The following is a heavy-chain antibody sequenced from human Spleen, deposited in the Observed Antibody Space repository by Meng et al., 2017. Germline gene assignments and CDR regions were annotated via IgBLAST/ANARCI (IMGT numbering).Heavy chain of an antibody. D-gene: IGHD4-11*01. CDR1: GGFFSVYY. J-gene: IGHJ4*02. V-gene: IGHV4-34*01. CDR3: ARGPTTMAHDFDY. CDR2: INHSGST. Sequence: QGQIEQWGAGLLKPSETLSRTCAVYGGFFSVYYWSWIRQPPGKGLEWIGEINHSGSTKYNPSLKSRVTISVDTSKNQFSLKLSSVTAADTAVYYCARGPTTMAHDFDYWGQGTLVTVSS.